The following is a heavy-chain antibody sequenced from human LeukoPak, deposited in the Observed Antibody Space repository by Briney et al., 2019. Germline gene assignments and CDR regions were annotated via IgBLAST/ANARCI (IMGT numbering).Heavy chain of an antibody. CDR3: AKDFCSSTSCHTGYWFDP. J-gene: IGHJ5*02. CDR1: GFTFSSYA. CDR2: ISGSGGST. D-gene: IGHD2-2*01. Sequence: GGSLRLSCAASGFTFSSYAMSWVRQAPGKGVEWVSAISGSGGSTYYADSVKGRFTISRDNSKNTLYLQMNSLRAEDTAVYYCAKDFCSSTSCHTGYWFDPWGQGTLVTVSS. V-gene: IGHV3-23*01.